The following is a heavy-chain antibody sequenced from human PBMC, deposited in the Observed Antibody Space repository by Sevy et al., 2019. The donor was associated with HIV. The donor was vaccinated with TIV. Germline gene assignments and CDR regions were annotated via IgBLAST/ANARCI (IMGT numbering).Heavy chain of an antibody. Sequence: SETLSLTCAVYGGSFSGYYWSWIRQPPGKGLEWIGEINHSGSTNYNPSLKSRVTISVDTSKNQFSLKLSSVTAADTAVYYCARAQFAYGAYYYYGMDVWGQGTTVTVSS. CDR1: GGSFSGYY. CDR2: INHSGST. J-gene: IGHJ6*02. D-gene: IGHD4-17*01. CDR3: ARAQFAYGAYYYYGMDV. V-gene: IGHV4-34*01.